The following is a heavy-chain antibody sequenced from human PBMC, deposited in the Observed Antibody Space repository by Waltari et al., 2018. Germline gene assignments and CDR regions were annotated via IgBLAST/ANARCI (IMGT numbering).Heavy chain of an antibody. Sequence: QVQLQESGPGLVKPSQTLSLTCTVSGGSISSGGYYWSLIRQHPGKGLDWSGYIYYRGSTYYNPSLKSRVTISVDTSKNQFSLKLSSVTAADTAVYYCARDQSPMGDDAFDIWGQGTMVTVSS. CDR3: ARDQSPMGDDAFDI. CDR2: IYYRGST. V-gene: IGHV4-31*03. CDR1: GGSISSGGYY. J-gene: IGHJ3*02. D-gene: IGHD3-10*01.